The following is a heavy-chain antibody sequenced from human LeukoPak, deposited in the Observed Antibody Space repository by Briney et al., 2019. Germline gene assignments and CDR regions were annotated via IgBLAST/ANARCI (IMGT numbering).Heavy chain of an antibody. V-gene: IGHV3-48*03. CDR3: SKGRGPAAVAPDY. J-gene: IGHJ4*02. D-gene: IGHD2-2*01. CDR1: GFTFSSYE. Sequence: GGSLRLSCVASGFTFSSYEMNWVRQAPGKGLEWLSYIGSSDSTTHYADSVKGRFTISRDNSKNTLYLQMNSLRAEDTALYYCSKGRGPAAVAPDYWGQGTLVTVSS. CDR2: IGSSDSTT.